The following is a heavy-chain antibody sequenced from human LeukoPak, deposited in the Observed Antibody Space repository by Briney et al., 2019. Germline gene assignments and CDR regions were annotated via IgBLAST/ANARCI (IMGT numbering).Heavy chain of an antibody. CDR1: GFTFSSYW. J-gene: IGHJ4*02. V-gene: IGHV3-74*01. CDR3: ARGWREFYFEH. CDR2: INTDGSTT. Sequence: GGSLRLSCVASGFTFSSYWMHWVRQAPGKGLVWVSGINTDGSTTSYADSVRGRVTISRDNAKSSLYLQMNSLTDEDTAVYYCARGWREFYFEHWGQGNLVTVSS. D-gene: IGHD3-3*01.